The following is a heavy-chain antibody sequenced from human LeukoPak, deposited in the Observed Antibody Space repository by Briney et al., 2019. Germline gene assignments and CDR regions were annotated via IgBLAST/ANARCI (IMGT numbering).Heavy chain of an antibody. Sequence: PSETLSLTCSVSGGSISSYYWSWIRQPPGKGLEWIGYIYYSGSTNYNPSLKSRVTISVDTSENQLSLKLSSVTAADTAPYYCARAHTSSWYMDYWGQGTLVTVSS. J-gene: IGHJ4*02. V-gene: IGHV4-59*01. CDR3: ARAHTSSWYMDY. CDR1: GGSISSYY. D-gene: IGHD6-13*01. CDR2: IYYSGST.